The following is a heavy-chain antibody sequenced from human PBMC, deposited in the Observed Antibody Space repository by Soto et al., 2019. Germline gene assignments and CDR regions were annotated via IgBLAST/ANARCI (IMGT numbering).Heavy chain of an antibody. CDR2: ISGSGGST. Sequence: LRLSCAASGFTFSSYAMSWVRQAPVKGLEWVSAISGSGGSTYYADSVKGRFTISRDNSKNTLYLQMNSLRAEDTAVYYCAGPRGSFIAVGDYWGQGTLVTVSS. J-gene: IGHJ4*02. CDR1: GFTFSSYA. D-gene: IGHD3-16*01. CDR3: AGPRGSFIAVGDY. V-gene: IGHV3-23*01.